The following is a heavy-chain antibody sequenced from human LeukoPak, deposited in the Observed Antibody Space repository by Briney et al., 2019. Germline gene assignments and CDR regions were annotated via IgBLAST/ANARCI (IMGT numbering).Heavy chain of an antibody. CDR1: GGSISSYY. J-gene: IGHJ4*02. Sequence: SETLSLTCTVSGGSISSYYWSWIRQPPGKGLEWIGYIYYSGSTNYNPPLKSRVTISVDTSKNQFSLKLSSVTAADTAVYYCGVGPRFSFDYWGQGTLVTVSS. CDR3: GVGPRFSFDY. V-gene: IGHV4-59*01. CDR2: IYYSGST. D-gene: IGHD2-15*01.